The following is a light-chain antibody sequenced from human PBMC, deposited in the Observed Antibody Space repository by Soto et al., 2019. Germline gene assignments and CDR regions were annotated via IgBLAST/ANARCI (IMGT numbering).Light chain of an antibody. CDR2: DVS. J-gene: IGLJ2*01. CDR3: SSYTISSPHVV. CDR1: SSDVGGYNY. V-gene: IGLV2-14*01. Sequence: QSALTQPASVSGSPGQSITISCTGTSSDVGGYNYVSWYQRHPGKAPKLMIYDVSNRPSGVSNRFSGSKSVNTASLTISGLQAEDEADYYCSSYTISSPHVVFGGGTKLTVL.